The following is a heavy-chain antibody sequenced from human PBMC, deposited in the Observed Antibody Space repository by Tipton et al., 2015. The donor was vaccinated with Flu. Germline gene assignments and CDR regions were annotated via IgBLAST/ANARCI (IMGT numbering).Heavy chain of an antibody. V-gene: IGHV3-66*02. D-gene: IGHD5-12*01. Sequence: RLSCAASGFIVSDNFMSWVRQAPGKGLEWVSIIYAGGTASYADSVKGRFTISRDNSKNTLYLQMNSLRPEDTAVYYCARDVSGYSGYVHWGQGTLVTVSS. CDR3: ARDVSGYSGYVH. J-gene: IGHJ4*02. CDR1: GFIVSDNF. CDR2: IYAGGTA.